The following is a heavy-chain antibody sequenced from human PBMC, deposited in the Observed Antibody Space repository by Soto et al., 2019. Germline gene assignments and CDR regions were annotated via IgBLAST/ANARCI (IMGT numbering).Heavy chain of an antibody. D-gene: IGHD2-8*01. CDR2: FDPEDGET. CDR1: GYTLPALF. J-gene: IGHJ3*02. V-gene: IGHV1-24*01. CDR3: ATVDLGYCTNGVCPNDAFDI. Sequence: GSVKVSRKVSGYTLPALFIHWVRQAPGKRPELMGGFDPEDGETIYAQKFQGRVTMTEDTSTDTAYMELSSLRSEDTAVYYCATVDLGYCTNGVCPNDAFDIWGQGTMVTVS.